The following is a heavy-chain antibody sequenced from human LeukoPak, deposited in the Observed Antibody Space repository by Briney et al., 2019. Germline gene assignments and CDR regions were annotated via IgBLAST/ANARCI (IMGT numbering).Heavy chain of an antibody. CDR3: AKARGSGGDSGDAFDI. D-gene: IGHD3-10*01. CDR2: ISWNSGSI. CDR1: EFTFDDYA. V-gene: IGHV3-9*01. Sequence: PGRSLRLSCAASEFTFDDYAMHWVRQAPGKGLEWVSGISWNSGSIGYADSVKGRFTISRDNAKNSLYLQMNSLRAEDTALYYCAKARGSGGDSGDAFDIWGQGTMVTVSS. J-gene: IGHJ3*02.